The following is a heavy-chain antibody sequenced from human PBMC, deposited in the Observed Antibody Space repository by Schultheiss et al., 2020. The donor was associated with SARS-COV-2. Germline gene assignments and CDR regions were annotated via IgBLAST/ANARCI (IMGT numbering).Heavy chain of an antibody. V-gene: IGHV5-51*01. CDR2: IYPGDSDI. J-gene: IGHJ4*02. CDR1: GYSFTSYW. CDR3: ARTSVAGSYYFDY. D-gene: IGHD6-19*01. Sequence: GESLKISCKGSGYSFTSYWIGWVRRMPGKGLEWMGIIYPGDSDIRYSPSFQGQVTISADKSISTAYLQWSSLKASDTAMYYCARTSVAGSYYFDYWGQGTLVTVSS.